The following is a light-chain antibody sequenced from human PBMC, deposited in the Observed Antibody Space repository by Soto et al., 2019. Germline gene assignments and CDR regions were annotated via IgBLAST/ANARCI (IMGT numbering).Light chain of an antibody. CDR1: QNIYRY. V-gene: IGKV1-39*01. J-gene: IGKJ1*01. CDR2: GTS. Sequence: DIQMTQSPSSLSASLGDRVTITCRASQNIYRYLNWYQQKPGTAPKVLIYGTSSLQSAVPSRFSGSGSGTDFTLTISSLQPEDFATYYCQQSYTTPRTFGQGTKVE. CDR3: QQSYTTPRT.